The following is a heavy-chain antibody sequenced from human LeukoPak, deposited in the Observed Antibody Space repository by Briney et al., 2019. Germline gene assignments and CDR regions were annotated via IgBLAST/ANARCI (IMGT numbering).Heavy chain of an antibody. D-gene: IGHD7-27*01. CDR3: ARHSRSGAEDY. CDR2: VYYTGDT. CDR1: GGSVSISNYY. V-gene: IGHV4-39*01. J-gene: IGHJ4*02. Sequence: SETLSLTCTVSGGSVSISNYYWAWIRQPPGKGLEWVGSVYYTGDTYYYPSLKSRATLSIDTSKNQFSLKLRSMTAADTAMYYCARHSRSGAEDYWGQGTLVTVSS.